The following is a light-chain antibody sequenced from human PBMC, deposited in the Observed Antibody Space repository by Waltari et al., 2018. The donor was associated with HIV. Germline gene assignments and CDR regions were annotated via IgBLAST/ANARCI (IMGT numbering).Light chain of an antibody. CDR3: AAWEDSLNGPIWV. V-gene: IGLV1-44*01. CDR2: SNN. Sequence: VLTQPPSASGTPGQRVTISCSGSSSNIGSYTVNWYQQIPGTAPKLLIFSNNYRPSGVPDRFSGSKSGTSASLAISGLHSDDEADYFCAAWEDSLNGPIWVFGGGTKLTVL. J-gene: IGLJ3*02. CDR1: SSNIGSYT.